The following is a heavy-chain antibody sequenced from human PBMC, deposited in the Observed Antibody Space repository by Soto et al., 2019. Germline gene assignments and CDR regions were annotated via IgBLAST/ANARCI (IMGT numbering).Heavy chain of an antibody. CDR3: ASMGYHYGSGSYPLDY. Sequence: QVQLQESGPGLVKPSETLSLTCTVSGGSISIYYWTWIRKPPGTGLEWIGFMYNSGSTHYNPSLNSRVTISLDTSKNQFSLNLRSVTAAATAVYYCASMGYHYGSGSYPLDYWGQGTLVTVSS. D-gene: IGHD3-10*01. CDR1: GGSISIYY. V-gene: IGHV4-59*08. CDR2: MYNSGST. J-gene: IGHJ4*02.